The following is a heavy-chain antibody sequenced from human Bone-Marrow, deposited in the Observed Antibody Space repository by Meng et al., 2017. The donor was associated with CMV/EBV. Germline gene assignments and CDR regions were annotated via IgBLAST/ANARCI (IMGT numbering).Heavy chain of an antibody. CDR1: GGTFSSYA. J-gene: IGHJ6*02. Sequence: SVKVSCKASGGTFSSYAISWVRQAPGQGLEWMGGIIPIFGTANYAQKFQGRVTITTDESTSTAYMELSSLRSEDTAVYYCARAAKYSSSWYLRTALNHYYGMDVWGQGTTVTGSS. CDR2: IIPIFGTA. CDR3: ARAAKYSSSWYLRTALNHYYGMDV. D-gene: IGHD6-13*01. V-gene: IGHV1-69*05.